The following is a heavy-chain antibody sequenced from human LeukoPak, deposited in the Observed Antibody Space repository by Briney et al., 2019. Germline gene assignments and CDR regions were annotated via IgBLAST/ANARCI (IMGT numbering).Heavy chain of an antibody. CDR3: ARDPIKAPGAIDY. D-gene: IGHD1-14*01. V-gene: IGHV1-2*02. Sequence: ASVKVSCKASGYTFTGYYMHWVRQAPGQGLEWMGWTNPNSGGTSYAQKFQGRVTMTRDTSISTAYMELSRLRSDDTAVYYCARDPIKAPGAIDYWGQGTLVTVSS. CDR1: GYTFTGYY. J-gene: IGHJ4*02. CDR2: TNPNSGGT.